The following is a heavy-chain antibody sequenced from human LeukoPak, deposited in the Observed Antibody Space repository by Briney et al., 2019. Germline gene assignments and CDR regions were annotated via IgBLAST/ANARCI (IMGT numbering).Heavy chain of an antibody. CDR1: GGTFSSYA. V-gene: IGHV1-69*04. CDR2: IIPILGIA. Sequence: GASVKVSCKASGGTFSSYAISWVRQAPGQGLGWMGRIIPILGIANYAQKFQGRVTITADKSTSTAYMELSSLRSEDTAVYYCARSLAIGGWYNWFDPWGQGTLVTVSS. CDR3: ARSLAIGGWYNWFDP. J-gene: IGHJ5*02. D-gene: IGHD5-18*01.